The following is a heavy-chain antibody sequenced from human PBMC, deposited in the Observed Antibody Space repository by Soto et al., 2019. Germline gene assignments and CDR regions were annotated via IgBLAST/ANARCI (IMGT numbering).Heavy chain of an antibody. J-gene: IGHJ6*02. V-gene: IGHV4-39*01. CDR1: GGSISSSSYY. Sequence: PSETLSLTCTVSGGSISSSSYYWGWIRQPPGKGLEWIGSIYYSGSTYYNPSLKSRVTISVDTSKNQFSLKLSSVTAADTAVYYCAREVGLDRGGLSDYYYGMDVWGQGTTVTVSS. D-gene: IGHD3-16*01. CDR2: IYYSGST. CDR3: AREVGLDRGGLSDYYYGMDV.